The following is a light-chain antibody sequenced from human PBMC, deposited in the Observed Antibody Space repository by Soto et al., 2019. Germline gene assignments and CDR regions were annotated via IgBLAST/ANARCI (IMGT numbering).Light chain of an antibody. CDR1: QSVSSY. CDR3: QQRITWPLT. Sequence: EIVLTQSPATLSLSPGERATLSCRASQSVSSYLAWYQQKPGQAPRLLIYDASNRATGIPARFSGSGSGTDFTLTISSLEPEEFAVYFCQQRITWPLTFGGGTKVEMK. V-gene: IGKV3-11*01. J-gene: IGKJ4*01. CDR2: DAS.